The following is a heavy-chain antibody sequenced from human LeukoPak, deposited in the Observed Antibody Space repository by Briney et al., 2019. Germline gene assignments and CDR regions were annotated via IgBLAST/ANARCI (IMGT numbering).Heavy chain of an antibody. D-gene: IGHD3-3*01. V-gene: IGHV3-9*01. CDR2: ISWNSGSI. CDR3: AKDIRDFWSGSTYDY. CDR1: GFTFDDYA. J-gene: IGHJ4*02. Sequence: PGRSLRLSCAASGFTFDDYAMHWVRQAPGKGLEWVSGISWNSGSIGYADSVKSRFTISRDNAKNSLYLQMNSLRAEDTALYYCAKDIRDFWSGSTYDYWGQGTLVTVSS.